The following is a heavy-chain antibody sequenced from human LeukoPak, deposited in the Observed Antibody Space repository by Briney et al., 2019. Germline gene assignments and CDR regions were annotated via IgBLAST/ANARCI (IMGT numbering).Heavy chain of an antibody. CDR3: ARDNSVGDSAWWFDP. V-gene: IGHV1-69*05. CDR1: GYTFTSYG. D-gene: IGHD5-12*01. CDR2: IIPIFGTA. Sequence: SVKVSCKASGYTFTSYGISWVRQAPGQGLEWMGGIIPIFGTASYAQKFQGRVTMTRDMATSTDYMEVSSLRSEDTAVYYCARDNSVGDSAWWFDPWGQGTLVTVSS. J-gene: IGHJ5*02.